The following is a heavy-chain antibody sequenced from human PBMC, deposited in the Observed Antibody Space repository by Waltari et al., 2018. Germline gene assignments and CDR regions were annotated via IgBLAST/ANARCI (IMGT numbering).Heavy chain of an antibody. CDR3: ACSYYDYVWGSSSGGMDV. CDR1: GGSISSYY. D-gene: IGHD3-16*01. J-gene: IGHJ6*02. Sequence: VQLQESGPGLVKPSETLSLTCTVAGGSISSYYWSWIRQPPGKGLEWDSAISGSGGSTYYADSVKGRFTISRDNSKNTLYLQMNSLRAEDTAVYYCACSYYDYVWGSSSGGMDVWGQGTTVTVSS. V-gene: IGHV3-23*01. CDR2: ISGSGGST.